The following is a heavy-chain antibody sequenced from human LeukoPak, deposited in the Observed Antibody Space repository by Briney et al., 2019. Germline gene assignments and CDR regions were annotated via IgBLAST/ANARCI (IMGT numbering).Heavy chain of an antibody. CDR1: GYSFTSYW. CDR3: ARCKRIAAAEGAFDI. V-gene: IGHV5-51*01. D-gene: IGHD6-13*01. Sequence: GESLKISCKGSGYSFTSYWIGWVRQMPGKGLEWMGIIYPGDSDTRYSPSFQGQVTISADKSISTAYLQWSSLKASDTAMYYCARCKRIAAAEGAFDIWGQGTMVTVSS. J-gene: IGHJ3*02. CDR2: IYPGDSDT.